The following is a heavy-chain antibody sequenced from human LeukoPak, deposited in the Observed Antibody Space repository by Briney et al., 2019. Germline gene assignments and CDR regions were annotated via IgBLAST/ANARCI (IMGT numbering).Heavy chain of an antibody. V-gene: IGHV1-2*02. J-gene: IGHJ4*02. D-gene: IGHD6-13*01. CDR1: GYTFNGYY. CDR3: ARDLAYSSSWLDYFDY. CDR2: INPNSGGT. Sequence: SVKVSCKASGYTFNGYYMHWVRQAPGQGLEWMGWINPNSGGTNYAQKFQGRVTMTRDTSISTAYMELSRLRSDDTAVYYCARDLAYSSSWLDYFDYWGQGTLVTVSS.